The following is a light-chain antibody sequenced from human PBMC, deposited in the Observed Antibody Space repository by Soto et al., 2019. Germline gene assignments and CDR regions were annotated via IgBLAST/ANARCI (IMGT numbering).Light chain of an antibody. CDR1: HSVSSD. J-gene: IGKJ5*01. V-gene: IGKV3-15*01. Sequence: EIVMTQSPATLSVSPGERATLSCRASHSVSSDLAWYQQKPGQAPRLLIYGASTRAIGIPARFSGSGSGTEFTLTISSLEPEDFAVYYCQQRGDWPPITFGQGTRLEIK. CDR2: GAS. CDR3: QQRGDWPPIT.